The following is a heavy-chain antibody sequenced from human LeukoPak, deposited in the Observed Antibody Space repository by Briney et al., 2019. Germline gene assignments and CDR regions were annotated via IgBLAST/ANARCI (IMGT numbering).Heavy chain of an antibody. D-gene: IGHD3-22*01. Sequence: PSETLSLTCAVSGGSISSSDYYWSWIRQHPGKGLEWIGYIYYSGSTYYNPSLKSRVTISLDTSKNQFSLKLSPVTAADTAVYYCARANYYDSGGFLPAVYPSDYWGQGTLVTVSS. V-gene: IGHV4-31*11. CDR2: IYYSGST. J-gene: IGHJ4*02. CDR3: ARANYYDSGGFLPAVYPSDY. CDR1: GGSISSSDYY.